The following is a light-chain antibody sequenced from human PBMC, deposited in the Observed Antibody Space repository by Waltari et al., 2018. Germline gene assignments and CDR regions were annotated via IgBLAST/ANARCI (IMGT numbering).Light chain of an antibody. CDR3: QQYYSAPLT. J-gene: IGKJ4*01. V-gene: IGKV4-1*01. CDR2: WAS. Sequence: DIVMTQSPDSLAVSLGERATINCKSSQSVLSSSNNKNYIVWYQQKPGQTPKLLSYWASTREFGVPDRFSGSGSGTDFTLTISSLQAEDVAVYYCQQYYSAPLTFGGGTKVEIK. CDR1: QSVLSSSNNKNY.